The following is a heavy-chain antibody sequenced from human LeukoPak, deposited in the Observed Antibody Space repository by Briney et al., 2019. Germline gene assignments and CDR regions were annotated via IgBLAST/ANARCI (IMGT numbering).Heavy chain of an antibody. J-gene: IGHJ6*02. CDR1: GFTFSSFA. CDR2: ISGSGGST. V-gene: IGHV3-23*01. D-gene: IGHD2-2*03. Sequence: GGSLRLSCAASGFTFSSFAMSGVRQAPGKGLEWVSAISGSGGSTYYADSVKGRFTISRDNSKNTLYLQMNSLRAEDTAVYYCAKVPWIDYYYGMDVWGRGTTVTVAS. CDR3: AKVPWIDYYYGMDV.